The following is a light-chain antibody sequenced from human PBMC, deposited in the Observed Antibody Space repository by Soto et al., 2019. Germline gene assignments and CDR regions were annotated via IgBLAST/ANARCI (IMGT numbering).Light chain of an antibody. J-gene: IGKJ1*01. V-gene: IGKV1-39*01. Sequence: DIQMTQSPASLSASVGDRVTISCRASQRIGRNLNWYQQKPGKAPKLLIFTSSRLQSGVPSRFSGSGSGTDFIFTISNLQPEDFATYFCQPSYSTPHTFGQAKQV. CDR2: TSS. CDR1: QRIGRN. CDR3: QPSYSTPHT.